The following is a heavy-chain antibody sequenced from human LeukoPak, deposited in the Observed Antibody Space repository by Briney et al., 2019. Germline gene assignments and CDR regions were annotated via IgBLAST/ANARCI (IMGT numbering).Heavy chain of an antibody. D-gene: IGHD6-13*01. CDR1: GFTFSSYA. CDR3: AKDLSAAVTYGFDI. CDR2: ITGSGAST. V-gene: IGHV3-23*01. J-gene: IGHJ3*02. Sequence: PGGSLRLSCAASGFTFSSYARTWVRQAPGKGLEWVSAITGSGASTYYADSVKGRFTISRDSSKNTLYLQMNSLRAEDTALYYCAKDLSAAVTYGFDIWGQGTMVTVSS.